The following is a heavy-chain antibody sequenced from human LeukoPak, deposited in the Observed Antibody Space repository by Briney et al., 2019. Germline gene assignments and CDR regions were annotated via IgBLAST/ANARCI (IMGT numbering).Heavy chain of an antibody. CDR2: IHYSGST. Sequence: SETLSLTCTVSGGSIGNYYWSWMRQPPGKGLEWIGYIHYSGSTNYNPSLKSRVTISVDKSKNQFSLKLSSVTAADTAVYYCASTDWNYARWGQGTLVTVSS. V-gene: IGHV4-59*08. CDR3: ASTDWNYAR. D-gene: IGHD1-7*01. CDR1: GGSIGNYY. J-gene: IGHJ4*02.